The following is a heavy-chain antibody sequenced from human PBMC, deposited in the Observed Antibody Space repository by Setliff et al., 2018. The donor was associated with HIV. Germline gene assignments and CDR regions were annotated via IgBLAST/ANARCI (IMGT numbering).Heavy chain of an antibody. D-gene: IGHD3-22*01. CDR3: ARVPSYYYDSSGYPLGAFDI. CDR1: GDSISSGGYY. Sequence: PSETLSLTCTVSGDSISSGGYYWSWIRQHPGKGLEWIGYIYYSGSTYYNPSLKSRVTISVDTSKNQFSLKLSSVTAADTAVYYCARVPSYYYDSSGYPLGAFDIWGQGTMVTVSS. J-gene: IGHJ3*02. CDR2: IYYSGST. V-gene: IGHV4-31*03.